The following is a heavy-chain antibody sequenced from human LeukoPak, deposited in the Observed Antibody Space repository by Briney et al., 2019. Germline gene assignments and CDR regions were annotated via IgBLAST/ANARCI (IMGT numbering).Heavy chain of an antibody. CDR1: GGSISGYY. J-gene: IGHJ6*02. CDR2: IYYSGST. Sequence: SETLSLTCTVSGGSISGYYWSWIRQPPGKGLEWIGYIYYSGSTNYNPSLKSRVTISVDTSKNQFSLKLSSVTAADTAVYYCARGSGYSGYDYYYGMDVWGQGTTVTVSS. V-gene: IGHV4-59*01. D-gene: IGHD5-12*01. CDR3: ARGSGYSGYDYYYGMDV.